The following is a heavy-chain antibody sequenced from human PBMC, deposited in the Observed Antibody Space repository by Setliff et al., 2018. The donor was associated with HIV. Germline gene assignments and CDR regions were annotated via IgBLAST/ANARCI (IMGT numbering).Heavy chain of an antibody. CDR3: ARGDYYDSTGYEGLDS. CDR2: INHGGST. CDR1: SGSFSGYR. J-gene: IGHJ4*02. Sequence: SETLSRTCAVYSGSFSGYRWTWIRQPPGKGLEWIGEINHGGSTTYNPSLRSRVTISVDTSKNQFSLKLNSVNAADTAVYYCARGDYYDSTGYEGLDSWGRGTLVTVS. D-gene: IGHD3-22*01. V-gene: IGHV4-34*01.